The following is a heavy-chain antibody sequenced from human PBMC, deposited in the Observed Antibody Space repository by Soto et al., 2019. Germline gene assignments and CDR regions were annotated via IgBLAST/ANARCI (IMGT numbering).Heavy chain of an antibody. Sequence: QVQLVESGGGVVQPGRSLRLSCAASGFTFSSYGMHWVRQAPGKGLEWVAVIWYAGSNKYYADSVKGRFTISRDNSKNTLYLQMNSLRAEDTAVYYCARDSEGVAGVAYFDYWGQGTLVTVSS. CDR2: IWYAGSNK. CDR3: ARDSEGVAGVAYFDY. D-gene: IGHD6-19*01. J-gene: IGHJ4*02. CDR1: GFTFSSYG. V-gene: IGHV3-33*01.